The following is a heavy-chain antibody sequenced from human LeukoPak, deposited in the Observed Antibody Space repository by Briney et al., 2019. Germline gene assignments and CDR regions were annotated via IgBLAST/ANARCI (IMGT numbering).Heavy chain of an antibody. CDR2: IKSKTDGGTT. D-gene: IGHD3-3*01. V-gene: IGHV3-15*01. Sequence: KAGGSLRLSCAASGFTFSNAWMSWVRQAPGKGLEWVGRIKSKTDGGTTDYAAPVKGRFTISRDDSKNTLYLQMNSLKTEDTAVYYCKVGYDFWSGGFDYWGQGTLVTVSS. CDR3: KVGYDFWSGGFDY. CDR1: GFTFSNAW. J-gene: IGHJ4*02.